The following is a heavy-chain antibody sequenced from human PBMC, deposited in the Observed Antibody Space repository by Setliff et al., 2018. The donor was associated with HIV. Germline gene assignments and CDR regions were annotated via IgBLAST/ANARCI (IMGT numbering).Heavy chain of an antibody. Sequence: GGLVQVSCKASGHTFTNVDIHWLRRATGQGLEWMGWMNPNTGVSGYALKFQARVTMTRDTSISTAYMELSSLTSEDTAVYYCARGKGVGGVVITGGLDVWGKGTTVTVSS. V-gene: IGHV1-8*01. D-gene: IGHD3-10*01. CDR2: MNPNTGVS. CDR3: ARGKGVGGVVITGGLDV. J-gene: IGHJ6*04. CDR1: GHTFTNVD.